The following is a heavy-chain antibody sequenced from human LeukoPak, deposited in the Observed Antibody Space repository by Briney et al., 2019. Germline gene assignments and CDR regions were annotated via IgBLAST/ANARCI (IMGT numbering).Heavy chain of an antibody. CDR3: CGDLGYCSGGSCYRRERDAFDI. J-gene: IGHJ3*02. CDR1: GGSISSSSYY. Sequence: SETLSLTCTVSGGSISSSSYYWGWIRQPPGKGLEWIGSIYYSGSTYYNPSLKSRVTISVDKSKNQFSLKLSSVTAADTAVYYCCGDLGYCSGGSCYRRERDAFDIWGQGTMVTVSS. CDR2: IYYSGST. V-gene: IGHV4-39*07. D-gene: IGHD2-15*01.